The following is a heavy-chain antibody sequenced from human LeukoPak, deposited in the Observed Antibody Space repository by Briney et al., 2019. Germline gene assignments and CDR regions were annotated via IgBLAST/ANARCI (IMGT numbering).Heavy chain of an antibody. CDR2: IIPIFDTA. V-gene: IGHV1-69*13. D-gene: IGHD1-26*01. Sequence: SVKVSCKASGGTFSSYSISWARQAPGQGLEWMGGIIPIFDTADYAQKFQGRVTITADESTSTAYMELSSLRSEDTAVFYCARISLGAIWGYYYGMDVWGQGTTVTVSS. CDR1: GGTFSSYS. CDR3: ARISLGAIWGYYYGMDV. J-gene: IGHJ6*02.